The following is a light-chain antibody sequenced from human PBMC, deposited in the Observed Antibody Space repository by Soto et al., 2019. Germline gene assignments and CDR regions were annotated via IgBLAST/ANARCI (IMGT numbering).Light chain of an antibody. CDR2: EGS. CDR3: CSYAGSSTPYV. CDR1: SSDVGSYNL. Sequence: QSALTQPASVSGSPGRSITISCTGTSSDVGSYNLVSWYQQHPGKAPKLMIYEGSKRPSGVSNRFSGSKSGNTASLTISGLQAEDEADYYCCSYAGSSTPYVFGTGTKVTVL. J-gene: IGLJ1*01. V-gene: IGLV2-23*01.